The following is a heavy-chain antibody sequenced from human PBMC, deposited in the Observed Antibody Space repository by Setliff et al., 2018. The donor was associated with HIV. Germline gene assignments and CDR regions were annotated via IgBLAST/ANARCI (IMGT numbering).Heavy chain of an antibody. CDR3: SRDRSATWTPTTY. J-gene: IGHJ4*02. V-gene: IGHV1-18*01. CDR1: GYTFSSYG. D-gene: IGHD6-25*01. CDR2: ISAYNGDT. Sequence: VASVKVSCKASGYTFSSYGISWVRQAPGQGLEWVGWISAYNGDTKYAQKFQDRVTMTVDTSASTAYMELRSLTSDDTAMYYCSRDRSATWTPTTYWGQGTLVTVSS.